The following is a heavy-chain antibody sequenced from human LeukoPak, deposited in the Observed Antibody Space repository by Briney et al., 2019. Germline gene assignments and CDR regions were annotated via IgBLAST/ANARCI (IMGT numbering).Heavy chain of an antibody. V-gene: IGHV3-21*01. CDR2: ISSSSSYI. CDR1: GFTFSSYG. CDR3: AREVGYCSGGSCYSDAFDI. D-gene: IGHD2-15*01. Sequence: GGSLGLPCAASGFTFSSYGMNWVRQAPGKGLEWVSSISSSSSYIYYADSVKGRFTISRDNAKNSLYLQMNSLRAEDTAVYYCAREVGYCSGGSCYSDAFDIWGQGTMVTVSS. J-gene: IGHJ3*02.